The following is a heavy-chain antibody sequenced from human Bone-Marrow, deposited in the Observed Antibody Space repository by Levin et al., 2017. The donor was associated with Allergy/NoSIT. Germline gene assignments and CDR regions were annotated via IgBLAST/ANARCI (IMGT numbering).Heavy chain of an antibody. D-gene: IGHD2-8*01. CDR3: ARSMGRSYYFYYYALDV. CDR1: GFGFGSDW. V-gene: IGHV5-51*01. Sequence: KVSCKASGFGFGSDWIAWLRQMPGTGLELMGLIYPADSDIRYSPSFQGHVTISADTSIRTAYLQGSSLQASDTAVHYCARSMGRSYYFYYYALDVWGQGTTVTVSS. CDR2: IYPADSDI. J-gene: IGHJ6*02.